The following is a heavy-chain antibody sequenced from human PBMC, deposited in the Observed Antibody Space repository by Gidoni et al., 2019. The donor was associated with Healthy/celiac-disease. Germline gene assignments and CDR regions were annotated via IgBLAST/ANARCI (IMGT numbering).Heavy chain of an antibody. Sequence: QVQLQESGPGLVKPSQTLSLTCTVSGGSISSGSYYWSWIRQPAGKGLEWIGRIYTSGSTNYNPSLKSRVTISVDTSKNQFSLKLSSVTAADTAVYYCARGFFGSLSGGRNGWFDPWGQGTLVTVSS. J-gene: IGHJ5*02. CDR1: GGSISSGSYY. V-gene: IGHV4-61*02. CDR2: IYTSGST. D-gene: IGHD2-15*01. CDR3: ARGFFGSLSGGRNGWFDP.